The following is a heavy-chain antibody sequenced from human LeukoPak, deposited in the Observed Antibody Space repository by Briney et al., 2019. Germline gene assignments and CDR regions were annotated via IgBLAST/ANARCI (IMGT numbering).Heavy chain of an antibody. D-gene: IGHD5-24*01. CDR1: GFTFSSYS. J-gene: IGHJ4*02. Sequence: PGGSLRLSCEASGFTFSSYSMNWVRQAPGKGLEWVSSISSSSSYIYYADSVKGRFTISRDKAKNSLYLQMNSLRAEDTAVYYCARADEGDGYKVLDYWGQGTLVTASS. V-gene: IGHV3-21*01. CDR2: ISSSSSYI. CDR3: ARADEGDGYKVLDY.